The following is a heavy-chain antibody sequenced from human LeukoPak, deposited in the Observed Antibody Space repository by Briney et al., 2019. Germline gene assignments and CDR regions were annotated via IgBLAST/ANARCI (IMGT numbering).Heavy chain of an antibody. D-gene: IGHD1-26*01. V-gene: IGHV4-59*08. CDR3: ARHDSGTYYSRFEY. CDR2: IYYSGST. J-gene: IGHJ4*02. Sequence: SETLSLTCSVSGGSISSYFWSWIRRPPGKGLEWIGYIYYSGSTYYNPSLESRVAISVDTSKNQFSLKLNSVTAADTAVYYCARHDSGTYYSRFEYWGQGTLVTVSS. CDR1: GGSISSYF.